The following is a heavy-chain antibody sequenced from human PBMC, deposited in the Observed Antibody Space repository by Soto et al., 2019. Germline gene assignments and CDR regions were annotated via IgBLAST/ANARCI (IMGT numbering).Heavy chain of an antibody. J-gene: IGHJ5*02. CDR1: GFAFSGSA. CDR2: IRSKGHNYAT. CDR3: TRDLFSYDYSGILWFDP. V-gene: IGHV3-73*02. Sequence: EVQLVESGGGLVQPGGSLKLSCAASGFAFSGSAMYWVRQASGKGPEWVGRIRSKGHNYATEYAASVKGRFTTSRDDSKTTAYLQMNSLQTEDTAVYYCTRDLFSYDYSGILWFDPWGQGTLVTVSS. D-gene: IGHD3-16*01.